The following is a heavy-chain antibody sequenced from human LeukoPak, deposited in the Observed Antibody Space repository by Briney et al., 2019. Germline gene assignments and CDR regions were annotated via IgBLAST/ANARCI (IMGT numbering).Heavy chain of an antibody. J-gene: IGHJ6*03. V-gene: IGHV4-59*01. CDR3: ARVRTEAAGPNYYYYYYMNV. CDR2: IYYSGST. CDR1: GGSISSYY. Sequence: KSSETLSLTCTVSGGSISSYYWSWIRQPPGKGLEWIGYIYYSGSTNYNPSLKSRVTISVDTSKNQFSLKLSSVTAADTAVYYCARVRTEAAGPNYYYYYYMNVWGKGTTVTVSS. D-gene: IGHD6-13*01.